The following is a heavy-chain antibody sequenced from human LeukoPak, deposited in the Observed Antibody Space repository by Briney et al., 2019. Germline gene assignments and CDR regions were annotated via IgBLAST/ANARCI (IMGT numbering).Heavy chain of an antibody. CDR3: ARGGGNSWFHYTDV. J-gene: IGHJ6*03. V-gene: IGHV3-11*01. CDR1: GFTFSDYY. Sequence: GGSLRLSCAASGFTFSDYYMSWIRQAPGKGLEWVSYISSSGSTIYYADSVKGRFTISRDNAKNSLYLQMSSLRSEDTAVYYCARGGGNSWFHYTDVWGKGTTVTVSS. CDR2: ISSSGSTI. D-gene: IGHD4-23*01.